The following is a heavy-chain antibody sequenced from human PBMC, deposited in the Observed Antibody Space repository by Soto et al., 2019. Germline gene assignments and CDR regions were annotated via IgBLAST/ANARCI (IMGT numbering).Heavy chain of an antibody. CDR1: GFTVSSNY. CDR3: ARDEAWLYYGSGGMDV. V-gene: IGHV3-53*02. Sequence: EVQLVETGGGLIQPGGSLRLSCAASGFTVSSNYMSWVRQAPGKGLEWVSVIYSGGSIYYADSVKGRFTISRDNSKNTLYLQMNSLRAEDTAVYYCARDEAWLYYGSGGMDVWGQGTTVTVSS. D-gene: IGHD3-10*01. J-gene: IGHJ6*02. CDR2: IYSGGSI.